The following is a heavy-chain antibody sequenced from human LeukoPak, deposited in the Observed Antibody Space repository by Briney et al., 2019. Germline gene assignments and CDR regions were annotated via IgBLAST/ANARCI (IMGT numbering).Heavy chain of an antibody. CDR1: GFTFSRYA. D-gene: IGHD6-13*01. J-gene: IGHJ4*02. CDR2: ISYDGSNK. Sequence: PGRSLRLSCAASGFTFSRYAMHWVRQAPGKGLEWVAVISYDGSNKYYADSVKGRFTIFRDNSKNTLYLQMNSLRAEDTAVYYCARVADSSSWHSYFDYWGQGTLVTVSS. V-gene: IGHV3-30-3*01. CDR3: ARVADSSSWHSYFDY.